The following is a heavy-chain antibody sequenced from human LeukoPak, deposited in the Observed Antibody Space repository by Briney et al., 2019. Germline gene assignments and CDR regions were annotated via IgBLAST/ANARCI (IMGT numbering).Heavy chain of an antibody. V-gene: IGHV3-11*04. CDR3: ARALPIQLTWWYFDY. D-gene: IGHD2-8*02. J-gene: IGHJ4*02. CDR2: ISSSGSTI. Sequence: GGSLRLSCAASGFTFSDYYMSWIRQAPGKGLEWVSYISSSGSTIYYADSVKGRFTISRDNAKNSLYLQMNSLRAEDTAVYYCARALPIQLTWWYFDYWGQGTLVTVSS. CDR1: GFTFSDYY.